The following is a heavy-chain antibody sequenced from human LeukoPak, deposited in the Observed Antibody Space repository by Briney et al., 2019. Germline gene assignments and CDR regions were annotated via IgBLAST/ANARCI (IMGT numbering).Heavy chain of an antibody. CDR1: GFTFSSYA. V-gene: IGHV3-30-3*01. D-gene: IGHD6-6*01. J-gene: IGHJ4*02. CDR3: ASYTGRAARRTQGDDY. CDR2: ISYDGSNK. Sequence: GRSLRLSCAASGFTFSSYAMHWVRQAPGKGLEWVAVISYDGSNKYYADSVKGRFTISRDNSKNTLYLQMNSLRAEDTAVYYCASYTGRAARRTQGDDYWGQGTLVTVSS.